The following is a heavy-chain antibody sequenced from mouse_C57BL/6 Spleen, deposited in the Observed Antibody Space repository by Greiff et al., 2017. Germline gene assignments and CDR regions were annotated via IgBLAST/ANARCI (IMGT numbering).Heavy chain of an antibody. V-gene: IGHV3-6*01. CDR1: GYSITSGYY. Sequence: EVHLVESGPGLVKPSQSLSLTCSVTGYSITSGYYWNWIRQFPGNKLEWMGYISYDGSNNYNPSLKNRISITRDTSKNQFFLKLNSVTTEDTATYYCARERGYDWFAYWGQGTLVTVSA. D-gene: IGHD2-2*01. CDR3: ARERGYDWFAY. J-gene: IGHJ3*01. CDR2: ISYDGSN.